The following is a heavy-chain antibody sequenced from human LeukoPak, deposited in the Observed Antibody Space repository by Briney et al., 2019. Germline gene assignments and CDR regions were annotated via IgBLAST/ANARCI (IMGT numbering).Heavy chain of an antibody. V-gene: IGHV3-11*01. CDR1: GFTSSDYY. CDR3: ARDPPLYCSGGSCSY. CDR2: ISSSGSTI. D-gene: IGHD2-15*01. J-gene: IGHJ4*02. Sequence: GGSLRLSGAASGFTSSDYYMSWIRQAPGKGLEWVSYISSSGSTIYYADSVKGRFTISRDNAKNSLYLQMNSLRAEDTAVYYCARDPPLYCSGGSCSYWGQGTLVTVSS.